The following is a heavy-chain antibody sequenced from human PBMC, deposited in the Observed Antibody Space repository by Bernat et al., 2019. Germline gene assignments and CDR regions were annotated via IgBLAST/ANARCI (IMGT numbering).Heavy chain of an antibody. CDR1: GFTFSSYN. J-gene: IGHJ6*02. CDR3: AGERGPYNYGMDV. Sequence: EVQLVESGGGLIQPGGSLRLSCAASGFTFSSYNINWVRQAPGKGLEWVSYISSSSSTIYYADSVKGRFTISRDNAKNSLYLQMNSLRAEDTAVYYCAGERGPYNYGMDVWGQGTTVTVSS. V-gene: IGHV3-48*01. CDR2: ISSSSSTI.